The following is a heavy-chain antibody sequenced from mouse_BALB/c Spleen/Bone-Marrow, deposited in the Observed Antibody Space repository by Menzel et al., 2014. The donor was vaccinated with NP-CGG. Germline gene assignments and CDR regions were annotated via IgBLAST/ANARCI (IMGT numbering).Heavy chain of an antibody. J-gene: IGHJ4*01. Sequence: EVKLQESGAELVKPGASVKLSCTASGFNIKDTYMHWVKQRPEQGLEWIGRIDPANGNTKYDPKFQGKATITADTSSNTAYLQLSRLTSEDTAVYYCAGASYYAMDYWGQGTSVTVSS. CDR2: IDPANGNT. CDR1: GFNIKDTY. CDR3: AGASYYAMDY. V-gene: IGHV14-3*02.